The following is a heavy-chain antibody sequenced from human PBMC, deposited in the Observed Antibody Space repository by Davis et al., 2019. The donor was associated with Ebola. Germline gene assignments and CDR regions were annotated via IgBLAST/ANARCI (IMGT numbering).Heavy chain of an antibody. V-gene: IGHV1-3*01. CDR1: GYTFTSYA. J-gene: IGHJ4*02. CDR2: INAGNGNT. CDR3: ARVRAFRVTGTHDY. Sequence: ASVKVSCKASGYTFTSYAMHWVRQAPGQRLEWMGWINAGNGNTKYSQKFQGRVTITRDTSASTAYMELSSLRSEDTAVYYCARVRAFRVTGTHDYWGQGTLVTVSS. D-gene: IGHD2-8*02.